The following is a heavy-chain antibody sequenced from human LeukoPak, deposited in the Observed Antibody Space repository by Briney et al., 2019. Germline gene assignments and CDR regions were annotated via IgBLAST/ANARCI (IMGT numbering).Heavy chain of an antibody. J-gene: IGHJ6*03. CDR3: ARERYGTNYYYYMDV. V-gene: IGHV1-2*02. CDR1: GYTFTDYY. Sequence: GASVKVSCKASGYTFTDYYLHWVRQAPGQGLEWMGWINPNSGGTNYAQKFQGRVTMTRDTSISTAYMELSRLRSDDTAVYYCARERYGTNYYYYMDVWGKGTTVTVSS. D-gene: IGHD2-2*01. CDR2: INPNSGGT.